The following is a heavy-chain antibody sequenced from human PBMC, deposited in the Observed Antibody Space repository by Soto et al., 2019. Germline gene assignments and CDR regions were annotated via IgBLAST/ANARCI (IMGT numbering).Heavy chain of an antibody. CDR3: ARDLGGYGDYTT. CDR1: GFTVSSNY. Sequence: DVQLVESGGGLVQPGGSLRLSCAASGFTVSSNYINWVRQAPGKGLEWVSIIYTGGKTYYADSVKGRFTISRDNSKNTVYLQMNSLRAEDTAVYYCARDLGGYGDYTTWGQGTLVTVSS. V-gene: IGHV3-66*01. D-gene: IGHD4-17*01. CDR2: IYTGGKT. J-gene: IGHJ5*02.